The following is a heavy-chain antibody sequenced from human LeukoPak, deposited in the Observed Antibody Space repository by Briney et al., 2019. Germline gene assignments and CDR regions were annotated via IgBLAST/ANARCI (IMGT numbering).Heavy chain of an antibody. CDR2: IFYSGTT. CDR3: AGEYSSAAGF. D-gene: IGHD6-19*01. V-gene: IGHV4-39*02. Sequence: SETLSLTCTVSSGSIRSSSYHWGWIRQPPGKRLEWIGSIFYSGTTYYKPSLNSRVTISIDTSKNQFSLKLSSVTAADTAVHYCAGEYSSAAGFWGQGTLVTVSS. CDR1: SGSIRSSSYH. J-gene: IGHJ1*01.